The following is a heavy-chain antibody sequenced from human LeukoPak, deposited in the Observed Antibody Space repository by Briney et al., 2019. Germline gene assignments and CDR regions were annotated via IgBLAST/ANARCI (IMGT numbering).Heavy chain of an antibody. CDR2: IDHSGST. J-gene: IGHJ4*02. Sequence: SETLSLTCAVYGGSFSGYYWSWIRQPPGKGREWLGEIDHSGSTNYNPSLKSRVTVSVDTSKNQFSLKLSSVTAADTAVYYCARRLGYCSSTSCYQFDYWGQGTLVTVSS. CDR1: GGSFSGYY. CDR3: ARRLGYCSSTSCYQFDY. D-gene: IGHD2-2*01. V-gene: IGHV4-34*01.